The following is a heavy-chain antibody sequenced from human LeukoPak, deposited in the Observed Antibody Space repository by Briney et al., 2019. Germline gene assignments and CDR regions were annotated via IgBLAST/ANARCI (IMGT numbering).Heavy chain of an antibody. CDR2: INTNTGNP. D-gene: IGHD5-18*01. CDR3: ARNGYSYRDDAFDM. CDR1: GYTFTSYS. Sequence: ASVKVSCKASGYTFTSYSMNWVRQAPGQGLTWMGWINTNTGNPTYAQGFTGRFVFTFDTSVSTAYLQISSLKAEDTAVYYCARNGYSYRDDAFDMWRQGTMVTVS. V-gene: IGHV7-4-1*02. J-gene: IGHJ3*02.